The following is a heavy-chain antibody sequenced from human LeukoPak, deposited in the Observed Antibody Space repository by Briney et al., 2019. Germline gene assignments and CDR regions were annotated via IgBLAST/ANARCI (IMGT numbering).Heavy chain of an antibody. CDR1: GGSISSYY. J-gene: IGHJ4*02. CDR2: IYYSGST. Sequence: SETLSLTCTVSGGSISSYYWSWIRQPPGKGLEWIGYIYYSGSTNYNPSLKSRVTISVDTSKNQFSLKLSSVTAADTAVYYCARLWFGELGGGYYFDYWGQGTLVTVSS. D-gene: IGHD3-10*01. CDR3: ARLWFGELGGGYYFDY. V-gene: IGHV4-59*08.